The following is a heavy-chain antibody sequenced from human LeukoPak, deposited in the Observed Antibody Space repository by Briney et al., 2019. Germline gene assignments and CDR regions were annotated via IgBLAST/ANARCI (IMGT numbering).Heavy chain of an antibody. CDR2: ITHSGST. J-gene: IGHJ5*02. D-gene: IGHD2-15*01. V-gene: IGHV4-34*01. Sequence: AATLSLTCAVYGGSLSGYYWSWIRQPPGKGLEWIGEITHSGSTNYNPSLKSRVTISIDSSKNQFSLKVSSVTAADTAVYYCANSLGYCSGGSCYSEYNYLDPWGQGTLVTVS. CDR1: GGSLSGYY. CDR3: ANSLGYCSGGSCYSEYNYLDP.